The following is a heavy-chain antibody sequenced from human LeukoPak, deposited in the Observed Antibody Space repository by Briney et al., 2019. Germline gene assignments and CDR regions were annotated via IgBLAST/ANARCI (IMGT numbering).Heavy chain of an antibody. CDR2: ISYDGSNK. D-gene: IGHD3-10*01. CDR1: GFTFSSYA. CDR3: ARETGSGSFDY. J-gene: IGHJ4*02. V-gene: IGHV3-30-3*01. Sequence: PGGSLRLSCAASGFTFSSYAMHWVRQAPRKGLEWVAVISYDGSNKYYADSVKGRFTISRDNSKNTLYLQMNSLRAEDTAVYYCARETGSGSFDYWGQGTLVTVSS.